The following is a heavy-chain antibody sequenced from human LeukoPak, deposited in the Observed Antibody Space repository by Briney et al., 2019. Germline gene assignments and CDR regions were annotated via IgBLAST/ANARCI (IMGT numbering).Heavy chain of an antibody. CDR3: ARDGVPYRLPAAMPAFGGMLLGYFDL. Sequence: SETLSLTCTVSGGSINSDYWSWLRQPPGKGLEWIGYIYYTGSTNYNPSLKNRVTISVDTSRKQFSLKMSYVTAADTAVYYCARDGVPYRLPAAMPAFGGMLLGYFDLWGRGTLVTVSS. D-gene: IGHD2-2*01. V-gene: IGHV4-59*01. CDR2: IYYTGST. J-gene: IGHJ2*01. CDR1: GGSINSDY.